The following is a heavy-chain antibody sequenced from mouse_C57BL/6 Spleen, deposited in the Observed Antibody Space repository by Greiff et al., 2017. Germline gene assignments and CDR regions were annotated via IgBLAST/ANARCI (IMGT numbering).Heavy chain of an antibody. J-gene: IGHJ2*01. V-gene: IGHV14-2*01. CDR1: GFNIKDYY. CDR2: IDPADGET. Sequence: VQLQQSGAELVKPGASVKLSCTASGFNIKDYYMHWVKQRTEQGLEWIGRIDPADGETKYAPKVQGKATITADTSSNTAYLQLSNLTSEDTSVYYCARGSGYHSFDYGGQGTTLTGSS. D-gene: IGHD3-2*02. CDR3: ARGSGYHSFDY.